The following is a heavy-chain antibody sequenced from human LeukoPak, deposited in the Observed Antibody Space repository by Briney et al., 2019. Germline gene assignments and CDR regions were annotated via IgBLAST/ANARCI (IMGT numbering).Heavy chain of an antibody. CDR1: GYTFTSYD. V-gene: IGHV1-8*01. CDR3: ARPPNCSGGSCYSTGFDY. J-gene: IGHJ4*02. Sequence: GASVTVSCKASGYTFTSYDINWVRQATGQGLEWMGWMNPNSGNTGYAQKFQGRVTMTRNTSISTAYMELSSLRSEDTAVYYCARPPNCSGGSCYSTGFDYWGQGTLVTVSS. CDR2: MNPNSGNT. D-gene: IGHD2-15*01.